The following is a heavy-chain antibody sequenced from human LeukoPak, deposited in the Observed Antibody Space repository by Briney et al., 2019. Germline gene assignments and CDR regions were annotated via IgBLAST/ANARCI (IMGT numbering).Heavy chain of an antibody. CDR1: GGSLSDYY. CDR2: INHSGST. Sequence: SETLSLTCAVYGGSLSDYYWIWIRQPPGKGLEWIGEINHSGSTNYNPSLKSRVTISVDTSKNQFSLKLSSVTAADTAVYYCARGGDDILTGPTPLYWGQGTLVTVSS. CDR3: ARGGDDILTGPTPLY. J-gene: IGHJ4*02. D-gene: IGHD3-9*01. V-gene: IGHV4-34*01.